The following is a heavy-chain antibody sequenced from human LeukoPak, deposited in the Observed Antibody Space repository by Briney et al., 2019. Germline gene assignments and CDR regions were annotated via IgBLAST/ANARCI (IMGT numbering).Heavy chain of an antibody. D-gene: IGHD6-13*01. Sequence: SETLSLTCTVSGGSISSGGYYWSWVRQHPGKGLEWIGYIYYSGSTYYNPSLKSRVTISVDTSKNRFSLKLSSVTAADTAVYYCARGPYSSSWYVAENWFDPWGQGTLVTVSS. CDR1: GGSISSGGYY. CDR3: ARGPYSSSWYVAENWFDP. CDR2: IYYSGST. V-gene: IGHV4-31*03. J-gene: IGHJ5*02.